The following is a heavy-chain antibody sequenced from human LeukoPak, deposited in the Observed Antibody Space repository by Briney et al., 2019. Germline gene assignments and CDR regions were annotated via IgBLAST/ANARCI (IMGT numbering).Heavy chain of an antibody. J-gene: IGHJ4*03. Sequence: GGSLRLSCASSGFTLSSYTMSWVRQAPGKGLEWVSAMSGSGSGGGTYYADSVKGRFTISRDNSKNMVYLQMNSLRADDTAVYYCARSGWCSFDYWGQGTLVTVSS. CDR1: GFTLSSYT. V-gene: IGHV3-23*01. D-gene: IGHD6-19*01. CDR2: MSGSGSGGGT. CDR3: ARSGWCSFDY.